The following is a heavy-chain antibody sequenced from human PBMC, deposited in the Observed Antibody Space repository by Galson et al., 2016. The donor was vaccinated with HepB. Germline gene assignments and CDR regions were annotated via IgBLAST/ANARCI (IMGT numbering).Heavy chain of an antibody. Sequence: SLRLSCAASGFTFTTYSMNWVRQAPGKGLEWVSYISSSSTYIYYADSVKGRFTISRDNSKNSLYLQMNSLRAEGTAVYYCASIHFDWSFHDYWGQGTLVTVSS. J-gene: IGHJ4*02. V-gene: IGHV3-21*01. CDR3: ASIHFDWSFHDY. D-gene: IGHD3-9*01. CDR1: GFTFTTYS. CDR2: ISSSSTYI.